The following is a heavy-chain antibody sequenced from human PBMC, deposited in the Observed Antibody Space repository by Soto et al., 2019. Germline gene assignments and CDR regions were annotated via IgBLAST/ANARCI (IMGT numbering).Heavy chain of an antibody. D-gene: IGHD3-9*01. CDR2: IYSGATT. V-gene: IGHV3-66*01. J-gene: IGHJ4*02. Sequence: EVPLVDSGGGLVQPGGSLRLSCAASGITVSGNYMSWVRQAPGKGLERVSVIYSGATTYYGDSVKGRFTISRDNSKTALYRQMNSLRAEDTGVYYCAGGSGVNGYGVGADFDYWGQGTRVTVSS. CDR1: GITVSGNY. CDR3: AGGSGVNGYGVGADFDY.